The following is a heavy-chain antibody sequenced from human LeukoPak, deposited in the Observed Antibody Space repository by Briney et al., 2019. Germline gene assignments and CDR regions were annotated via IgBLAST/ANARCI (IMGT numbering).Heavy chain of an antibody. V-gene: IGHV4-4*02. Sequence: PSETLSLTCAVSGGSISSSNWWSWVRQPPGKGLEWIGEIYHSGSTNYNPSLKSRVTISVDKSKNQFSLKLSSVTAADTAVYYCARAGGNIVVVTAIDFDYWGQGTLVTVSS. D-gene: IGHD2-21*02. CDR1: GGSISSSNW. CDR3: ARAGGNIVVVTAIDFDY. J-gene: IGHJ4*02. CDR2: IYHSGST.